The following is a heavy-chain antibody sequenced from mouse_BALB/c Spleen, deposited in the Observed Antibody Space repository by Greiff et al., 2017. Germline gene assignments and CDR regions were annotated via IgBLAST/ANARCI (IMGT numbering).Heavy chain of an antibody. V-gene: IGHV2-9*02. CDR3: ARVSERGYAMDY. CDR1: GFSLTSYG. Sequence: VHLVESGPGLVAPSQSLSITCTASGFSLTSYGVHWVRQPPGKGLEWLGVIWAGGSTNYNSALMSRLSIRKDNSKSKVFLKMNSLQTDDTAMYYCARVSERGYAMDYWGQGTSVTVSS. CDR2: IWAGGST. J-gene: IGHJ4*01.